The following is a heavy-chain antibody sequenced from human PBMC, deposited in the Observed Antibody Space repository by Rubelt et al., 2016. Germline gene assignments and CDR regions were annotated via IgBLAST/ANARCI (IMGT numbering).Heavy chain of an antibody. CDR1: GGSISSSSYY. Sequence: QLQLQESGPGLVKPSETLSLTCTVSGGSISSSSYYWGWIRQPPGKGLEWIGRIYYSGSTYYNPSLKSRVTISVDTSKNQFSLKLRSGTAADKEVYYCARRYFYGSGGSCYWGVDYWGQGTLVTVSS. V-gene: IGHV4-39*01. J-gene: IGHJ4*02. CDR2: IYYSGST. CDR3: ARRYFYGSGGSCYWGVDY. D-gene: IGHD2-15*01.